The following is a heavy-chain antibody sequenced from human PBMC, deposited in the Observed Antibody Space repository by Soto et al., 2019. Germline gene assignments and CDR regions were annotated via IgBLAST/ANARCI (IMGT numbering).Heavy chain of an antibody. CDR2: VSFTGST. CDR3: ARTVLGPDLLADSFVDYYYYYLDV. V-gene: IGHV4-59*08. J-gene: IGHJ6*03. CDR1: GGPVSKLV. Sequence: SETLSLTCPVPGGPVSKLVCGLDPSAPRTVTGWVAYVSFTGSTSYNPPLKRRVTFSADSSRGQFSLRLNSVTAADTAVYYCARTVLGPDLLADSFVDYYYYYLDVWGQGTTVTVSS. D-gene: IGHD3-9*01.